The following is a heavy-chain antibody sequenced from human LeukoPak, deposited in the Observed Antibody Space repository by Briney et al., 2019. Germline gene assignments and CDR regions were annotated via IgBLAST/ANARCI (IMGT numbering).Heavy chain of an antibody. V-gene: IGHV4-28*01. CDR2: IYHGGST. J-gene: IGHJ5*02. D-gene: IGHD1-1*01. CDR3: AKKVDDHNWFDP. CDR1: GYSISSSNW. Sequence: SDTLSLTCAVSGYSISSSNWWGWIRQPPGKGLEWIGYIYHGGSTYYNPSLKSRVTMSVDVSKNQFSLKVNSVTAVDTAMYYCAKKVDDHNWFDPWGQGTLVTVSS.